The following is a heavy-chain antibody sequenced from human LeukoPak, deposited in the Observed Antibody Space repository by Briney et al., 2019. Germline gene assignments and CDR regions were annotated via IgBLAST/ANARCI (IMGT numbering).Heavy chain of an antibody. CDR2: IWYDGSNK. CDR1: GFTFSSHG. J-gene: IGHJ3*02. Sequence: GGSLRLSCAASGFTFSSHGMHWVRKAPGKGLGWVAVIWYDGSNKFYADSVRGRFTISRDNSKNTLYVQMNSLRAEDTAVYYCARGRGSGWYDAFDIWGQGTMVTVSS. V-gene: IGHV3-33*01. CDR3: ARGRGSGWYDAFDI. D-gene: IGHD6-19*01.